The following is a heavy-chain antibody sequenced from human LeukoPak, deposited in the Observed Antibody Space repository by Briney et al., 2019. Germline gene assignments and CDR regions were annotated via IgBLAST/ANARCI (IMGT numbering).Heavy chain of an antibody. CDR2: ISSSGSTI. V-gene: IGHV3-48*03. CDR1: GFTFSSYE. D-gene: IGHD5-12*01. Sequence: GGSLRLSCAASGFTFSSYEMNWVRQAPGKGLEWVSYISSSGSTIYYADSVKGRFTTSRDNAKNSLYLQMNSLRAEDTAVYYCARVSGYSGYDYGEGYFDYWGQGTLVTVSS. J-gene: IGHJ4*02. CDR3: ARVSGYSGYDYGEGYFDY.